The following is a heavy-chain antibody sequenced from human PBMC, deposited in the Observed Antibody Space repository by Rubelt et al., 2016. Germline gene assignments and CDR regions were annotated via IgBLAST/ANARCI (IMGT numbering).Heavy chain of an antibody. Sequence: GGGVVQPGRSLRLSCRASGFIFHNYVMHWVRQAPGKGLEWSSYISSSGSTIYYADSVKGRFTISRDNAKNSLYLQMSSLRAEDTAVYYCARDAYSSGPAVDWGQGTLVTVSS. D-gene: IGHD3-22*01. V-gene: IGHV3-48*01. CDR3: ARDAYSSGPAVD. CDR2: ISSSGSTI. J-gene: IGHJ4*02. CDR1: GFIFHNYV.